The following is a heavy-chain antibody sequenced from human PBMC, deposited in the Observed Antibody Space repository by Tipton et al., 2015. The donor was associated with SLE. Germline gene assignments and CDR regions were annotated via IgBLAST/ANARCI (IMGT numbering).Heavy chain of an antibody. J-gene: IGHJ4*02. V-gene: IGHV3-23*03. Sequence: SLRLSCAASGFTFSTYAMNWVRQAPGKGLEWVSVTYSGGPTYYADSVKDRFTISRDNSKNTLYLQMNSLRDEDTAVYYCAKLGLGVVIDYWGQGTLVTVSS. CDR3: AKLGLGVVIDY. CDR2: TYSGGPT. CDR1: GFTFSTYA. D-gene: IGHD3-3*01.